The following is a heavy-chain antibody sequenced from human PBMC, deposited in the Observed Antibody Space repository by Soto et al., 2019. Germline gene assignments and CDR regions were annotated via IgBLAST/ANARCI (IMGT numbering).Heavy chain of an antibody. V-gene: IGHV1-8*01. J-gene: IGHJ5*02. CDR1: GYTFTSYD. CDR3: ARVGQSIFGVVTKYNWFDP. Sequence: QVQLVQSGAEVKKPGASVKVSCKASGYTFTSYDINWVRQATGQGLEWMGWMNPNSGNTGYAQKCQGRVTMTRNTSISTAYMELSSLRSEDTAVYYCARVGQSIFGVVTKYNWFDPWGQGTLVTVSS. CDR2: MNPNSGNT. D-gene: IGHD3-3*01.